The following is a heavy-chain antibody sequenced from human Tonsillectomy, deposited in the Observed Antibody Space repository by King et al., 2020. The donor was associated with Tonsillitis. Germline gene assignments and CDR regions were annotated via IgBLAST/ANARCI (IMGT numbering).Heavy chain of an antibody. D-gene: IGHD3-16*01. CDR2: IKQDGSEK. V-gene: IGHV3-7*03. CDR1: GITFSSYW. J-gene: IGHJ3*01. CDR3: ATTSGPGGTFDF. Sequence: EVQLVESGGGLVQPGGSLRLSCAASGITFSSYWMSWVRQTPGKGLEWVANIKQDGSEKYYVDSVKGRFTISRDNAKNSLYLNMNSLRAEDMAVYYCATTSGPGGTFDFWGQGTMVTVSS.